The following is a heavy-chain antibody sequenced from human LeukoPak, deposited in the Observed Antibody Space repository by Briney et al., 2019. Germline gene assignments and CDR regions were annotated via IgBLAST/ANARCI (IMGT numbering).Heavy chain of an antibody. J-gene: IGHJ4*02. CDR3: ARRADSSAYYTY. V-gene: IGHV5-51*01. CDR1: GYSFTNYW. CDR2: IYPGDSDT. Sequence: GESLKISCKGFGYSFTNYWIGWVRQMPGKGLEWMGIIYPGDSDTRYSPSFQGQVTISADKSIGTACLQWGSLKASDTAMYYCARRADSSAYYTYWGQGTLVTLFS. D-gene: IGHD3-22*01.